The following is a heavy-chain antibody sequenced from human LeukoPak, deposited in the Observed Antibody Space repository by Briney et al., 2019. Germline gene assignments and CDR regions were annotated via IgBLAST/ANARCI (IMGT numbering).Heavy chain of an antibody. CDR3: AKDYTATMVRGVLFDY. CDR2: ISWNSGSI. Sequence: GGSLRLSCAASGFTFDDYGMSWVRQAPGKGLEWVSGISWNSGSIGYADSVKGRFTISRDNAKNSLYLQMNSLRAEDTALYYCAKDYTATMVRGVLFDYWGQGTLVTVSS. V-gene: IGHV3-9*01. D-gene: IGHD3-10*01. J-gene: IGHJ4*02. CDR1: GFTFDDYG.